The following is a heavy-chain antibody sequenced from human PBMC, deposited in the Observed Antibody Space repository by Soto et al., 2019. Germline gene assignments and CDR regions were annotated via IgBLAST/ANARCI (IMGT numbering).Heavy chain of an antibody. CDR3: ARVTPTGSIKSIAARSRWFDP. CDR1: GYTFTSYD. D-gene: IGHD6-6*01. CDR2: MNPNSGNT. J-gene: IGHJ5*02. V-gene: IGHV1-8*01. Sequence: GASVKVSCKASGYTFTSYDINWVRQATGQGLEWMGWMNPNSGNTGYAQKFQGRVTMTRNTSISTAYMELSSLRSEDTAVHYCARVTPTGSIKSIAARSRWFDPWGQGTLVTVSS.